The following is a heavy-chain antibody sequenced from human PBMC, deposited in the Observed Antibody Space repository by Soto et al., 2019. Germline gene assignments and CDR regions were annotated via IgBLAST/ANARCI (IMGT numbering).Heavy chain of an antibody. Sequence: QVQLQESGPGLVKPSETLSLTCTVSGGSISSYYWSWIRQPPGKGLEWIGYIYYSGSTNYNPSLKSRVTISVDTSKNQFSLKVSSVTAADTAVYYCARGKIVVVPAAIPVKTLNWFDPWGQGTLVTVSS. J-gene: IGHJ5*02. CDR3: ARGKIVVVPAAIPVKTLNWFDP. CDR2: IYYSGST. CDR1: GGSISSYY. V-gene: IGHV4-59*01. D-gene: IGHD2-2*02.